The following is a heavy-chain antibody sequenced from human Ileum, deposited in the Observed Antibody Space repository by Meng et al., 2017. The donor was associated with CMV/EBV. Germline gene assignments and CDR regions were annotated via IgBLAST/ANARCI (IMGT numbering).Heavy chain of an antibody. V-gene: IGHV4-61*02. J-gene: IGHJ5*02. Sequence: QVQLQESGPGLVKPSQTLSLTGTVSGGSISSGGYSWSWIRQPAGKGLEWIGRLYTSGSTTYNPSLKSRVTISVDSSKNQFSLRLSSVTAADTAVYYCARDLGDANWFDPWGQGTLVTVSS. CDR3: ARDLGDANWFDP. D-gene: IGHD4-17*01. CDR2: LYTSGST. CDR1: GGSISSGGYS.